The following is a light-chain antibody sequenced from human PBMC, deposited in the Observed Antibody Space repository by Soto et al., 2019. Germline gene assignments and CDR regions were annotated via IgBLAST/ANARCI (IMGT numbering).Light chain of an antibody. CDR3: QHYDTSLT. CDR1: QSVSRSN. J-gene: IGKJ4*01. Sequence: IVLTQSPGTLSLSPGERATLPCRASQSVSRSNFAWYQQKPGQAPRLLIYGASSRATGIPDRFSGAGSGTDFTLSINRLEPEDFAVYYCQHYDTSLTFGGGTKVEL. V-gene: IGKV3-20*01. CDR2: GAS.